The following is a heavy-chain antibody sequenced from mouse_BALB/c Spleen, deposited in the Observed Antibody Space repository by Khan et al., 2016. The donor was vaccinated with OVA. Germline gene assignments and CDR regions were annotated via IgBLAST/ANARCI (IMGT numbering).Heavy chain of an antibody. CDR3: ASRLTGSFTY. J-gene: IGHJ3*01. D-gene: IGHD4-1*01. Sequence: EVQLVESGGDLVKPGGSLKLSCAASGFTFSSYGMSWVRQTPDKRLEWVATISSDGSYTYYPDSVKGRFTISRDNVKNTLYLHMSSLKSEDTAMYYCASRLTGSFTYWGQGTLVTVSA. CDR2: ISSDGSYT. CDR1: GFTFSSYG. V-gene: IGHV5-6*01.